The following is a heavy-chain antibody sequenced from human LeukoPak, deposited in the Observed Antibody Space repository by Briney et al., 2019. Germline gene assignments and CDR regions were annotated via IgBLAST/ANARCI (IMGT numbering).Heavy chain of an antibody. CDR3: ARDPGPNYYDSSGSTDFDY. J-gene: IGHJ4*02. D-gene: IGHD3-22*01. V-gene: IGHV1-69*13. CDR1: GGTFSSYA. CDR2: IIPIFGTA. Sequence: WASVKVSCKASGGTFSSYAISWVRQAPGQGLEWMGGIIPIFGTANYAQKFQGRVTITADESTSTAHMELSSLRSEDTAVYYCARDPGPNYYDSSGSTDFDYWGQGTLVTVSS.